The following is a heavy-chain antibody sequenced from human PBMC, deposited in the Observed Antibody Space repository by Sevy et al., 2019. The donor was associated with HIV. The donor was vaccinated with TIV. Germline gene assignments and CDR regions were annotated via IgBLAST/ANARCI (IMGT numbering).Heavy chain of an antibody. Sequence: GGSLRLSCVTSGFTFRTSGMHWVRQSPGKGLEWVAVISYDEAHKNYADSVKGRFSISKDNSKNTLYLQMSSLRTEDTAVYYCAKDYSAGITMARGAYRARGDYFDYWGQGTQVTVSS. CDR1: GFTFRTSG. D-gene: IGHD3-10*01. CDR2: ISYDEAHK. J-gene: IGHJ4*02. CDR3: AKDYSAGITMARGAYRARGDYFDY. V-gene: IGHV3-30*18.